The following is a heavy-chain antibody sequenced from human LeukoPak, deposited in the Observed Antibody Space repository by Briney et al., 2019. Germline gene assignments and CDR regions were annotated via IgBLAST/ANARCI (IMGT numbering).Heavy chain of an antibody. V-gene: IGHV1-2*02. D-gene: IGHD1-26*01. CDR1: GYTFTGYY. CDR2: INPNSGGT. J-gene: IGHJ4*02. Sequence: ASVKVSCKASGYTFTGYYMHWVRQAPGQGLEWMGWINPNSGGTNYAQKFQGRVTMTRDTSISTAYMELSRLRSGDTAVYYCARDLTGIVGATTFSDYWGQGTLVTVSS. CDR3: ARDLTGIVGATTFSDY.